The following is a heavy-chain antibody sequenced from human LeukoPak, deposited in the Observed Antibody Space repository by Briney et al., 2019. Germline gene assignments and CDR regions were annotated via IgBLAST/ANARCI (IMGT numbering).Heavy chain of an antibody. J-gene: IGHJ4*02. D-gene: IGHD5-12*01. CDR1: GFSFSSYA. CDR2: ITSPGGHK. CDR3: AREWLRFDY. V-gene: IGHV3-30-3*01. Sequence: PGGSLRLSCLASGFSFSSYAMHWVRQAPGKGLEWVALITSPGGHKYYADSVKGRFIISRDNSKDTLYLQMDSLRGDDTAVFYCAREWLRFDYWGQGTLVTVSS.